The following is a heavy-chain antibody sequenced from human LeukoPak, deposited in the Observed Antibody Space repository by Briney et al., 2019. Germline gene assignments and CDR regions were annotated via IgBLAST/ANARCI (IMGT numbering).Heavy chain of an antibody. CDR3: ARTGLLPWDI. CDR1: GGSFSGYY. CDR2: INHSGST. Sequence: SETLSLTRGVYGGSFSGYYWLWIRHPRGKGLEWIGDINHSGSTNYNPSLKSRVTISIDTSKQQFSLKLSSVTAADTAVYYCARTGLLPWDIWGQGTMVTVSS. J-gene: IGHJ3*02. V-gene: IGHV4-34*01. D-gene: IGHD2-15*01.